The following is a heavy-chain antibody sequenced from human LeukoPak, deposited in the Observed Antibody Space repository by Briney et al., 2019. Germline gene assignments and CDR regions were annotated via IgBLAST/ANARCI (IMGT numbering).Heavy chain of an antibody. CDR2: INHSGST. D-gene: IGHD3-3*01. V-gene: IGHV4-34*01. Sequence: PSETLSLTCAVYGGSFSGYYWSWIRQPPGKGLEWIGEINHSGSTNYNPSLKSRVTISVDTSKNQFSLKLSSVTAADTAVYYCARRPPWWLSGYYFDYWGQGTLVTVSS. J-gene: IGHJ4*02. CDR3: ARRPPWWLSGYYFDY. CDR1: GGSFSGYY.